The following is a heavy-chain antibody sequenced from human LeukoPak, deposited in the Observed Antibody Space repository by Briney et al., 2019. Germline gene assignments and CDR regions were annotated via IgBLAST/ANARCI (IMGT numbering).Heavy chain of an antibody. D-gene: IGHD3-9*01. CDR1: GYTFTGYY. J-gene: IGHJ6*03. V-gene: IGHV1-46*01. CDR2: INPSGGST. CDR3: ATAGTGVFDWGYYYMDV. Sequence: ASVKVSCKASGYTFTGYYMHWVRQAPGQGLEWMGIINPSGGSTSYAQKFQGRVTMTRDMSTSTVYMELSSLRSEDTAVYYCATAGTGVFDWGYYYMDVWGKGTTVTVSS.